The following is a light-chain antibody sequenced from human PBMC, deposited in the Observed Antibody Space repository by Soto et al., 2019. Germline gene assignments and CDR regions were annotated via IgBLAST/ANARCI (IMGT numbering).Light chain of an antibody. Sequence: DLQLTQAPSFLSASAGDRVTITCRASQVISSYLAWYQQKPGRAPKLLIYAASTLQSGVPSRFSGSGSGTEFTLTITSLQPEDFATYYCQQLNSFPITFGQGTRLEIK. CDR3: QQLNSFPIT. V-gene: IGKV1-9*01. CDR2: AAS. J-gene: IGKJ5*01. CDR1: QVISSY.